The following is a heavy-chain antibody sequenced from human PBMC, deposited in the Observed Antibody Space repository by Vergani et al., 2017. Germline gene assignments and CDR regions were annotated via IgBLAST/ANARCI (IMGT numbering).Heavy chain of an antibody. CDR3: ATKSCGTPGCQIGYFRE. CDR2: ISYDGTQK. J-gene: IGHJ1*01. D-gene: IGHD1-1*01. V-gene: IGHV3-30*03. Sequence: QVHLVESGGGVVQPGRSLRLSCVVSGVTSSYYGMHWGRQAPGKGLEWVAVISYDGTQKYYADSVKGRFTISRDNSKSTLYLHMNSLRTEDTAVYYCATKSCGTPGCQIGYFREWGQGTLVTVSS. CDR1: GVTSSYYG.